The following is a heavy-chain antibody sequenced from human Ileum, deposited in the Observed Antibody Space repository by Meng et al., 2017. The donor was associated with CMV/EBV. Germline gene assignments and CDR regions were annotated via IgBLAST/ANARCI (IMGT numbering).Heavy chain of an antibody. CDR1: GESFSHYY. J-gene: IGHJ4*02. Sequence: QGHLREWGAGLLQPSETLTLTCAVYGESFSHYYWTWIRQPPGKGLEWIGEIYRDGTTNYDPSLKSRVSISEDTSKNQFSLKLTSVTAADTAVYYCARSTKADCWEVLTYWGQGTLVTVSS. D-gene: IGHD2-21*02. V-gene: IGHV4-34*01. CDR3: ARSTKADCWEVLTY. CDR2: IYRDGTT.